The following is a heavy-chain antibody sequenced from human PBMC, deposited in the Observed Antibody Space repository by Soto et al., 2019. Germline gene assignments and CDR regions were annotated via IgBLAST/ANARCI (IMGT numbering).Heavy chain of an antibody. CDR2: IYTSGST. V-gene: IGHV4-4*07. J-gene: IGHJ3*02. Sequence: QVQLQESGPGLVKPSETLSLTCTVSGGSISSYYWSWIRQPAGTGLEWIGRIYTSGSTNYNPSLKSRGTMSVDTSKKQLALKLSSVTAADTAVYYCAGTSTSSLGDAFDIWGQGTMVTVSS. D-gene: IGHD2-2*01. CDR3: AGTSTSSLGDAFDI. CDR1: GGSISSYY.